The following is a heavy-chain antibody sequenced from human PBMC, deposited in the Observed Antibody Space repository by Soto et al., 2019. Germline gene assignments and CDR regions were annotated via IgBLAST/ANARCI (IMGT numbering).Heavy chain of an antibody. J-gene: IGHJ6*02. CDR1: GYTFTSYY. V-gene: IGHV1-46*01. CDR2: INPSGGST. D-gene: IGHD6-19*01. CDR3: ARETRSAVAGDFFYYYGMDV. Sequence: ASVKVSCKASGYTFTSYYMHCVRQAPGQGLEWMGIINPSGGSTSYAQKFQGRVTMTRDTSTSTVYMELSSLRSEDTAVYYCARETRSAVAGDFFYYYGMDVWGQGTTVTVPS.